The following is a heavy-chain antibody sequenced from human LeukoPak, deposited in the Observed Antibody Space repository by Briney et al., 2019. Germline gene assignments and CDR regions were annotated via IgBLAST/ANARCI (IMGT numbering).Heavy chain of an antibody. V-gene: IGHV4-61*02. CDR1: GGSISSGSYY. CDR3: ARDGYGSGSYYNEIFDY. Sequence: PSETLSLTCTVSGGSISSGSYYWSWIRQPAGKGLEWIGRIYTSGSTNYNPSLKSRVTISVDTSKNQFSLKLSSVTAADTAVYYCARDGYGSGSYYNEIFDYWGQGTLVTVSS. D-gene: IGHD3-10*01. CDR2: IYTSGST. J-gene: IGHJ4*02.